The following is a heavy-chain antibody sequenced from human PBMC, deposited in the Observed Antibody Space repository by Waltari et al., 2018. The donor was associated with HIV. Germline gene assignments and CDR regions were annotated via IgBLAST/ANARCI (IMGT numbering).Heavy chain of an antibody. V-gene: IGHV3-30*03. J-gene: IGHJ4*02. Sequence: QVQLVESGGGVVQPGRSLRLSCAASGFTFTTYGLHWVRRAPDKGLGWFEFISFDASKQYYGESVKGRFTISRDDSKNTLFLQMNSLSPEDTAMYYCVRDPLAYYDFWSAYYFGDDWGQGTLVTVSS. D-gene: IGHD3-3*01. CDR1: GFTFTTYG. CDR3: VRDPLAYYDFWSAYYFGDD. CDR2: ISFDASKQ.